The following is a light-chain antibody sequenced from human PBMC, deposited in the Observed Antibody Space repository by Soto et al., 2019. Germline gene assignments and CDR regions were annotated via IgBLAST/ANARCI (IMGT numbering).Light chain of an antibody. J-gene: IGLJ2*01. CDR2: EVI. CDR1: SSDVGAYDF. CDR3: SSYTSSSIL. V-gene: IGLV2-14*01. Sequence: QSALTQPASVSGSPGQSITISCTGTSSDVGAYDFVSWYQQHPGKAPKLMIYEVINRPSGVSNRFSGSKSGNTASLTISGLQAEDEADYYCSSYTSSSILLGGGTKVTVL.